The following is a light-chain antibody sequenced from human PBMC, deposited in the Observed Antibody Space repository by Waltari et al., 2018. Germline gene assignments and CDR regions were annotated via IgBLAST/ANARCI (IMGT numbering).Light chain of an antibody. V-gene: IGKV4-1*01. CDR2: WAS. Sequence: DIVMTQSPDPLAVSLGERATINCKSSQSVLYSSNNKKYLAWYRQKPGQPPKLLIYWASTRESGVPDRFSGSGSGTDFTLTISSLQAEDVAVYYCHQYYSTPITFGQGTRLEIK. J-gene: IGKJ5*01. CDR1: QSVLYSSNNKKY. CDR3: HQYYSTPIT.